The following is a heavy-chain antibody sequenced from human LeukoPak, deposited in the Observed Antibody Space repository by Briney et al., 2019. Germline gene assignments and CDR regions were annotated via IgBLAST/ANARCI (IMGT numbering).Heavy chain of an antibody. CDR2: ISAYNGNT. V-gene: IGHV1-18*01. J-gene: IGHJ6*02. Sequence: ASVKVSCKASGYTFTSYGISWVRQAPGQGLEWMGWISAYNGNTNYAQKLQGRVTMTPDTSTSTAYMELGSLRSDDTAVYYCARVWQWLYYYYGMDVWGQGTTVTVSS. CDR1: GYTFTSYG. D-gene: IGHD6-19*01. CDR3: ARVWQWLYYYYGMDV.